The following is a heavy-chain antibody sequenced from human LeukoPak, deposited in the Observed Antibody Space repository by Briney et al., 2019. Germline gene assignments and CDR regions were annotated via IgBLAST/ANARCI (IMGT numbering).Heavy chain of an antibody. CDR3: ARHSLFGEFWFDP. Sequence: SSETLSLTCTVSGGSISSYYWSWIRQPPGKGLEWIGYIYYSGSTNYNPSLKGRVTISVDTSKNQFSLKLSSVSAADTAVYYCARHSLFGEFWFDPWGQGTLVTVSS. V-gene: IGHV4-59*08. CDR1: GGSISSYY. D-gene: IGHD3-10*01. J-gene: IGHJ5*02. CDR2: IYYSGST.